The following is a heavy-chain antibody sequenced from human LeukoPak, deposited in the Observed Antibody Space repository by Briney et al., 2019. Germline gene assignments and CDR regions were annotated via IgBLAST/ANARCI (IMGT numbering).Heavy chain of an antibody. Sequence: RGSLSPSRAPSGFTLKRYAMKGVRQAPGKGLEWVSYISSSGSTIYYADSVKGRFTISRDNAKNSLYLQMNSLRAEDTAVFYCARATGWYGIDSCGRGDLVTVSS. CDR1: GFTLKRYA. CDR2: ISSSGSTI. D-gene: IGHD2-15*01. CDR3: ARATGWYGIDS. J-gene: IGHJ4*03. V-gene: IGHV3-48*03.